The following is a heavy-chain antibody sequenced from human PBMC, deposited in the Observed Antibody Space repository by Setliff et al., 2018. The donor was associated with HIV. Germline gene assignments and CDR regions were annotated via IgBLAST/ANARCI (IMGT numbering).Heavy chain of an antibody. CDR1: GYLFTSHD. D-gene: IGHD7-27*01. Sequence: ASVKVSCKTSGYLFTSHDTNWVRQATGQGLEWLGWMNPINGDTGYAQEFQDRVTLTRDTSIDTAYMELSSLRPEDTAVYYCARGSGDVGDYWGQGSLVTVSS. CDR2: MNPINGDT. V-gene: IGHV1-8*01. CDR3: ARGSGDVGDY. J-gene: IGHJ4*02.